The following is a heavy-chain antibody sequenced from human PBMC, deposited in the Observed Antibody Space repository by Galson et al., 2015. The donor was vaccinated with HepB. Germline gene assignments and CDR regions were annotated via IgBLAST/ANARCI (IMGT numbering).Heavy chain of an antibody. V-gene: IGHV3-49*03. D-gene: IGHD6-19*01. CDR1: GFTFGDYA. CDR3: TRALAVAGPYYFDY. J-gene: IGHJ4*02. Sequence: SLRLSCAASGFTFGDYAMSWFRQAPGKGLEWVGFIRSKAYGGTTEYAASVKGRFTISRDDSKSIAYLQMNSLKTEDTAVYYCTRALAVAGPYYFDYWGQGTLVTVSS. CDR2: IRSKAYGGTT.